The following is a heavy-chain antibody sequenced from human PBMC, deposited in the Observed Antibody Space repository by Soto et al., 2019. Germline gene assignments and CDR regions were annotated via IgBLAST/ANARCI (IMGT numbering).Heavy chain of an antibody. V-gene: IGHV1-18*03. J-gene: IGHJ3*02. CDR1: GYTFTSSG. CDR3: AREDPWVAVSPGEVLDI. CDR2: ISSYPGDT. Sequence: ASVKVSCKASGYTFTSSGISWVRQATGQGLEWMGLISSYPGDTNYVQNFQGRVTMTTDSSTSTAYMEVRSLRYDDMAVYYCAREDPWVAVSPGEVLDILGQGTMVTVAS. D-gene: IGHD6-19*01.